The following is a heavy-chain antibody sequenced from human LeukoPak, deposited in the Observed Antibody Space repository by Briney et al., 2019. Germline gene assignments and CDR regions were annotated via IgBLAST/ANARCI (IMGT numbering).Heavy chain of an antibody. V-gene: IGHV4-30-4*01. J-gene: IGHJ4*02. CDR1: GGSISRGDYY. Sequence: PSETLSLTCTVSGGSISRGDYYWSWIRQPPGKGLEWIVYIYYSGSTYYNPSLKSRVTISVDTSKNQFSLKLSSVTAADTDVYYCARVQLRDGYNYYESRWGQGTPVTVSS. D-gene: IGHD5-24*01. CDR2: IYYSGST. CDR3: ARVQLRDGYNYYESR.